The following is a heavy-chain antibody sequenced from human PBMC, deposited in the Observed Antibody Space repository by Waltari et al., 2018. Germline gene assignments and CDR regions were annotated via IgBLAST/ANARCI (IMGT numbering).Heavy chain of an antibody. CDR2: IYHSGST. J-gene: IGHJ6*03. CDR3: ARVKLKWFGESLNDYYYYMDV. D-gene: IGHD3-10*01. Sequence: QLQLQESGSGLVKPSQTLSLTCAVSGGSISSGGYSWSWIRQPPGKGLEWIGYIYHSGSTYYNPSLKSRVTISVDRSKNQFSLKLSSVTAADTAVYYCARVKLKWFGESLNDYYYYMDVWGKGTTVTVSS. V-gene: IGHV4-30-2*01. CDR1: GGSISSGGYS.